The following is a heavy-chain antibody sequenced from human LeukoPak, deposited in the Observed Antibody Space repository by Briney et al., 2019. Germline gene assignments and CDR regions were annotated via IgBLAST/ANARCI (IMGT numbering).Heavy chain of an antibody. D-gene: IGHD4-23*01. V-gene: IGHV1-8*02. CDR3: ARRGGGSYYYGMDV. CDR1: GGTFSSYA. Sequence: ASVKVSCKASGGTFSSYAISWVRQAPGQGLEWMGWMNPNSGNTGYAQKFQGRVTMTRNTSISTAYMELSSLRSEDTAVYYCARRGGGSYYYGMDVWGQGTTVTVSS. J-gene: IGHJ6*02. CDR2: MNPNSGNT.